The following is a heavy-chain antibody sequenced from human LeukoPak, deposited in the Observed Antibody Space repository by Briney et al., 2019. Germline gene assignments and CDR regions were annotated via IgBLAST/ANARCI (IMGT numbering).Heavy chain of an antibody. J-gene: IGHJ4*02. Sequence: PSETLSLTCTVSGGSISSYYWSWIRQPPGKGLEWIRYIYYSGSTYYNPSLKSRVTISADTSKNQLSLKLSSVTAADAAVYYCARHPGSHCSTATCYTGGVFDYWGQGTLVTVSS. CDR2: IYYSGST. V-gene: IGHV4-59*08. CDR1: GGSISSYY. CDR3: ARHPGSHCSTATCYTGGVFDY. D-gene: IGHD2-2*01.